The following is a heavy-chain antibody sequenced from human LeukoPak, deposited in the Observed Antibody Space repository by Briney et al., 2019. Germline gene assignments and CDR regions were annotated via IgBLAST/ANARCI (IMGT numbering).Heavy chain of an antibody. CDR1: GGSFSGYY. D-gene: IGHD2-15*01. V-gene: IGHV4-34*01. Sequence: SETLSLTCAVYGGSFSGYYWSWIRQPPGKGLEWIGEINHSGSTNYNPSLESRVTISVDTSKNQFSLKLSSVTAADTAVYYCARDLRSLGYCSGGSCYFRRGWDYWGQGTLVTVSS. J-gene: IGHJ4*02. CDR3: ARDLRSLGYCSGGSCYFRRGWDY. CDR2: INHSGST.